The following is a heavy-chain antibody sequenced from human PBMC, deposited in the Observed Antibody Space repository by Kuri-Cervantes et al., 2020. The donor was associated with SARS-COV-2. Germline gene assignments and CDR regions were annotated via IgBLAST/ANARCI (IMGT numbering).Heavy chain of an antibody. CDR1: GFTFSSYW. Sequence: GESLKISCAASGFTFSSYWMSWVRQAPGKGLEWVANIKQDGSEKYYVDSVKGRFTISRDNAKNSLYLQMNSLRAEDTAVYYCAKDLYSSSLDGYLDYWGQGTLVTVSS. D-gene: IGHD6-6*01. V-gene: IGHV3-7*03. CDR2: IKQDGSEK. CDR3: AKDLYSSSLDGYLDY. J-gene: IGHJ4*02.